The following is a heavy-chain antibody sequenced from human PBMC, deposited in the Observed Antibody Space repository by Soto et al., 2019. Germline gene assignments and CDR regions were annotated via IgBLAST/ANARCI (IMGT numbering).Heavy chain of an antibody. Sequence: GWSLRLSCASSVFTFISYGMQWVRQAPGKGLEWVAVISYDGSNKYYADSVKGRFTISRDNSKNTLYLQMNSLRAEDTAVYYCAKGGLRRYSYSYYGMDVWGQGTTVTVSS. CDR3: AKGGLRRYSYSYYGMDV. CDR1: VFTFISYG. V-gene: IGHV3-30*18. J-gene: IGHJ6*02. D-gene: IGHD5-18*01. CDR2: ISYDGSNK.